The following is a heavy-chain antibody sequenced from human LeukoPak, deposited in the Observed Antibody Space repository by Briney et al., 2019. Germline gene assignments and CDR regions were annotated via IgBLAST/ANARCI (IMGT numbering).Heavy chain of an antibody. V-gene: IGHV1-18*01. J-gene: IGHJ6*03. CDR2: ISAYNGNT. Sequence: RASVKVSCKASGYIFTSYGFSWVRQAPGQGLEWMGWISAYNGNTNCAQRLQGRVTMTTDTSTFTAYMELRSLRSDDTAVYYCARLGLLGWSGYYRAETYMDVWGKGTTVTVSS. D-gene: IGHD3-3*01. CDR1: GYIFTSYG. CDR3: ARLGLLGWSGYYRAETYMDV.